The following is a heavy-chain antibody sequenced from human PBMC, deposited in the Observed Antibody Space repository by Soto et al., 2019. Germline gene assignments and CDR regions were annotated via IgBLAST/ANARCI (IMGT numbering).Heavy chain of an antibody. CDR1: GFSISNFG. CDR2: ISLGGGNT. D-gene: IGHD3-10*01. Sequence: PGGSLRLSCSASGFSISNFGMFWVRQAPGKGLEWVSTISLGGGNTHYADSVKGRFTISRDNSKNTLYLQMNSLGAEDTGLYYCASGADYNTNYIPFDPWGQGTLVTVSS. V-gene: IGHV3-23*01. J-gene: IGHJ5*02. CDR3: ASGADYNTNYIPFDP.